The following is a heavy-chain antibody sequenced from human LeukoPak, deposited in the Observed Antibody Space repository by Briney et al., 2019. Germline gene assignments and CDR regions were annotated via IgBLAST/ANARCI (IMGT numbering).Heavy chain of an antibody. CDR1: GYTFTSYD. CDR3: ARSSHRDGDTFDY. J-gene: IGHJ4*02. D-gene: IGHD3-10*01. V-gene: IGHV1-18*01. CDR2: MNPNSGNT. Sequence: ASVKVSCKASGYTFTSYDINWVRQATGQGLEWMGWMNPNSGNTNYAQKLQGRVTMTTDPSTTTAYMELRSLRSDDTAVYYCARSSHRDGDTFDYWGQGTLVTVSS.